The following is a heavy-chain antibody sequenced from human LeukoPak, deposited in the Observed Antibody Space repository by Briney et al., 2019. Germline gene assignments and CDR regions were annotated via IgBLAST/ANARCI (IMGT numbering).Heavy chain of an antibody. Sequence: GGSLRLSCAASGFIVSTNYMNWVRQAPGKGLEWVSVIYSDGSTKYADSVKGRFTISRDNSKNTVYLQMNSLRLEDTAVYYCASLGQGYYDSSGYWRYWGQGTLVTVS. J-gene: IGHJ4*02. CDR3: ASLGQGYYDSSGYWRY. D-gene: IGHD3-22*01. CDR2: IYSDGST. CDR1: GFIVSTNY. V-gene: IGHV3-66*01.